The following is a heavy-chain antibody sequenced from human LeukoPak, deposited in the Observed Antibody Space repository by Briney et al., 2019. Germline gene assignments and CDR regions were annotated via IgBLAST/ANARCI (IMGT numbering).Heavy chain of an antibody. CDR3: ARHIAAAGIADY. CDR2: IYPGDSDT. CDR1: GYSFTSYW. Sequence: GESLKISCKGFGYSFTSYWIGWVRQMPGKGLGWMGIIYPGDSDTRYSPSFQGQVTISADKSISTAHLQWSSLKASDTAMYYCARHIAAAGIADYWGQGTLVTVSS. J-gene: IGHJ4*02. V-gene: IGHV5-51*01. D-gene: IGHD6-13*01.